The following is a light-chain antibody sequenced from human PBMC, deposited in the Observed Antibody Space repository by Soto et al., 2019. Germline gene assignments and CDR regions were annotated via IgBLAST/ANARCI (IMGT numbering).Light chain of an antibody. Sequence: DIQMTQSPSSLSASVGDRVTITCRTSQGISNFLAWYQQKPGKVPKLLISPASTLQSGVPSRFSGSGSGTDFTLTITSLQPEDVATYFCQKYSSVITFGQGTRLEIK. J-gene: IGKJ5*01. CDR1: QGISNF. V-gene: IGKV1-27*01. CDR2: PAS. CDR3: QKYSSVIT.